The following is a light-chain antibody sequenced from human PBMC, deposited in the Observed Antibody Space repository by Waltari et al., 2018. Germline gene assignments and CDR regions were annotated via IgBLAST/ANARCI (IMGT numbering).Light chain of an antibody. Sequence: QPVLSHHPSPSGTPGRRVPTSCSGSNYNPGKNFESCYHHPPGTAPNPLIYRNNQRPSGVPDRFSGSKSGTSASLAISGLRSEDEADYYCASWDGSLGGVIFGGGTKLTVL. CDR2: RNN. CDR3: ASWDGSLGGVI. J-gene: IGLJ2*01. CDR1: NYNPGKNF. V-gene: IGLV1-47*01.